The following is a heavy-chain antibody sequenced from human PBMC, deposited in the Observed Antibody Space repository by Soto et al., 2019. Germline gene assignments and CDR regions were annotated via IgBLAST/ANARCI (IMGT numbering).Heavy chain of an antibody. D-gene: IGHD5-12*01. CDR3: ARQGTIGNSRNRLDP. Sequence: GESLKISCKASGYSFTNSWIAWVRQVPGKGLERMGIIYPDDSDTRYSPSFQGQVTISADKSINTAYLQWGGLTASDTAIYYCARQGTIGNSRNRLDPWGQGT. CDR1: GYSFTNSW. J-gene: IGHJ5*02. V-gene: IGHV5-51*01. CDR2: IYPDDSDT.